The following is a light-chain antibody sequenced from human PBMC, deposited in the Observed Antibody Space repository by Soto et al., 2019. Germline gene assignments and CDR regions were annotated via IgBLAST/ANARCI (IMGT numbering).Light chain of an antibody. V-gene: IGKV1-5*03. CDR1: QSISSW. J-gene: IGKJ1*01. CDR3: QHYDSYPWT. CDR2: KAS. Sequence: DIQMTQSPSTLSASVGDRVTITCRASQSISSWLAWYQQKPGKAPKLLIYKASSLESGVPSRFSGSGSGTEFTLTISSLQPDDFATYYRQHYDSYPWTFGLGTKVEIK.